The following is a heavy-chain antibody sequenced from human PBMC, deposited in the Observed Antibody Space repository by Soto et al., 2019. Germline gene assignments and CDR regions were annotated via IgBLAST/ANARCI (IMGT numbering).Heavy chain of an antibody. CDR2: IYYSGST. D-gene: IGHD5-18*01. CDR1: GGSISSSY. Sequence: PSETLSLTYTVSGGSISSSYWSWIRQPPGKGLEWIGYIYYSGSTNYNPSLKSRVTISVDTSKNQFSLKLSSVTAADTAAYYCARRYGSCFDYWGQGTLVTVS. J-gene: IGHJ4*02. V-gene: IGHV4-59*08. CDR3: ARRYGSCFDY.